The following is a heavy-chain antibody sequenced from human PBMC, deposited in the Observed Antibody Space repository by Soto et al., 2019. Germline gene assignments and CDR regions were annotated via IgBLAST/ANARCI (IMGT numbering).Heavy chain of an antibody. CDR2: INAGNGNT. Sequence: GDSVKVYCKASGYTFTSYAMHWVRQAPGQRLEWMGWINAGNGNTKYSQKFQGRVTITRDTSASTAYMELSSLRSEDTAVYYCARDGGIVVVTAAYYYYGMDVWGQGTMVTGYS. J-gene: IGHJ6*02. D-gene: IGHD2-2*01. CDR1: GYTFTSYA. V-gene: IGHV1-3*01. CDR3: ARDGGIVVVTAAYYYYGMDV.